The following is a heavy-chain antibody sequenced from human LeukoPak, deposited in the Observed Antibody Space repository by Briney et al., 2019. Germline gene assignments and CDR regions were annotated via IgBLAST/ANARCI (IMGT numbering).Heavy chain of an antibody. CDR2: INPNSGGT. V-gene: IGHV1-2*02. CDR3: AREMERGYDWFDY. J-gene: IGHJ4*02. CDR1: GYTFTGYY. D-gene: IGHD5-12*01. Sequence: GASVKVSCKASGYTFTGYYMHWVRQVPGQGLEWMGWINPNSGGTNYAQKFQGRVTMTRDTSISTAYMELSRLRSDDTAVYYCAREMERGYDWFDYWGQGTLVTVSS.